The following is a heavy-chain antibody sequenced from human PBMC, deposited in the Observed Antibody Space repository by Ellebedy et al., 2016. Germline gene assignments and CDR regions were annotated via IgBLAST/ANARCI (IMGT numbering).Heavy chain of an antibody. Sequence: GGSLRLXCAASGFPFDSYAMSWVRQAPGEGLEWVSAISGSGGSTYYADSVKGRFTISRDNSKNTLYLQMNSLRAEDTAVYYCAKTGYSSGWYPWGCWGQGILITVSS. J-gene: IGHJ4*02. CDR1: GFPFDSYA. V-gene: IGHV3-23*01. D-gene: IGHD6-19*01. CDR3: AKTGYSSGWYPWGC. CDR2: ISGSGGST.